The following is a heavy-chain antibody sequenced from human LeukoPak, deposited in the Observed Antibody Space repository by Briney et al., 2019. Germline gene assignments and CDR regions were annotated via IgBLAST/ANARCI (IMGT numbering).Heavy chain of an antibody. J-gene: IGHJ3*02. CDR1: GGSFSGYY. CDR3: ARGRFLEWLLPGAFDI. D-gene: IGHD3-3*01. CDR2: INHSGST. Sequence: SETLSLTCAVYGGSFSGYYWSWIRQPPGKGLEWIGEINHSGSTNYNPSLKSRVTISVDTSKNQFSLKLSSVTAADTAVYYCARGRFLEWLLPGAFDIWGQGTMVTVSS. V-gene: IGHV4-34*01.